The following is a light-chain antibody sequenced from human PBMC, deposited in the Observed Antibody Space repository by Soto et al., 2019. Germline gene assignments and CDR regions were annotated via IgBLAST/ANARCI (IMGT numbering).Light chain of an antibody. CDR3: QQSYSTPIT. CDR2: AAS. V-gene: IGKV1-39*01. Sequence: SXGDRFTIHCRASQSISSYLNWYQQKPGKAPKLLIYAASSLQSGVPSRFSGSGSGTDFTLTISSLQPEDFATYYCQQSYSTPITFGQGTRLEIK. J-gene: IGKJ5*01. CDR1: QSISSY.